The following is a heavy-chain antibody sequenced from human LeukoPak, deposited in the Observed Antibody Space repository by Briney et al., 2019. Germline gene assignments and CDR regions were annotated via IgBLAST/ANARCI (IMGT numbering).Heavy chain of an antibody. J-gene: IGHJ4*02. CDR2: IYYHGST. V-gene: IGHV4-59*08. D-gene: IGHD6-13*01. Sequence: SETLSLTCTVSGGSISTYYWSWIRQPPGKGLEWLGYIYYHGSTNYNPSLKSRVTISVDTSKNQFSLKLSSVTAADTAVYYCARHGGGYSSSWYYFDYWGQGTLVTVSS. CDR3: ARHGGGYSSSWYYFDY. CDR1: GGSISTYY.